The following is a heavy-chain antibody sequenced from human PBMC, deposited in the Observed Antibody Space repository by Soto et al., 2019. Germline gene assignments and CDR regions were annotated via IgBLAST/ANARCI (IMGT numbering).Heavy chain of an antibody. CDR3: AKESAGNYYYGMDV. J-gene: IGHJ6*02. CDR1: GFTFDDYA. Sequence: TGGSLRLSCAASGFTFDDYAMHWVRQAPGKGLEWVSGISWNSGSIGYADSVKGRFTISRDNAKNSLYLQMNSLRAEDTALYYCAKESAGNYYYGMDVWGQGTTVTVSS. D-gene: IGHD6-19*01. CDR2: ISWNSGSI. V-gene: IGHV3-9*01.